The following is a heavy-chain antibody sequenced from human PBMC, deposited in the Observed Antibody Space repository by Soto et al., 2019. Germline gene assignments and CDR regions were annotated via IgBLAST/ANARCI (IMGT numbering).Heavy chain of an antibody. D-gene: IGHD6-6*01. CDR3: ASGEYSSSWPYYYYYGMDV. Sequence: LRLSCAASGFTFSSYAMHWVRQAPGKGLEWVAVISYDGSNKYYADSVKGRFTISRDNSKNTLYLQMNSLRAEDTAVYYCASGEYSSSWPYYYYYGMDVWGQGTTVTVS. V-gene: IGHV3-30-3*01. CDR1: GFTFSSYA. CDR2: ISYDGSNK. J-gene: IGHJ6*02.